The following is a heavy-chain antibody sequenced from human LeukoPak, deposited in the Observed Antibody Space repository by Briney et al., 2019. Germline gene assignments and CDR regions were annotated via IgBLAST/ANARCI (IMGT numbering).Heavy chain of an antibody. Sequence: VASVKVSCKASGGTFSSYAISWVRQAPGQGLEWMGGIIPIFGTANYAQRFQGRVTITTDESTSTAYMELSSLRSEDTAVYYCARSRGDGALKDSSSWTFYYGMDVWGQGTTVTVSS. CDR3: ARSRGDGALKDSSSWTFYYGMDV. CDR1: GGTFSSYA. J-gene: IGHJ6*02. D-gene: IGHD6-13*01. CDR2: IIPIFGTA. V-gene: IGHV1-69*05.